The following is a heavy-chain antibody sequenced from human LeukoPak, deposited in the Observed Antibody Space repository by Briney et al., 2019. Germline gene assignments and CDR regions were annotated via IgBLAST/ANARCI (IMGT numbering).Heavy chain of an antibody. J-gene: IGHJ4*02. V-gene: IGHV4-61*02. D-gene: IGHD1-26*01. CDR1: GGSISSGSYY. Sequence: PSQTLSLTCTVSGGSISSGSYYWSWIRQPAGKGLEWIGRIYTSGSTNYNPSLKSRVTISVDTSKNQFSLKLSSVTAADTAVYYCARDLGGSYWEDYFDYWGQGTLVTVSS. CDR2: IYTSGST. CDR3: ARDLGGSYWEDYFDY.